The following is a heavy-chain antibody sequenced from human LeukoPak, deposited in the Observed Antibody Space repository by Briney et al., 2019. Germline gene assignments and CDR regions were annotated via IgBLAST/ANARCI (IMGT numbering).Heavy chain of an antibody. D-gene: IGHD3-3*01. CDR3: ARGHLYYDFWSGYRANNYYGMDV. Sequence: PSETLSLTCTVSGGSISSYYWSWIRQPPGKGLEWIGYIYYSGSTNYNPSLKSRVTISVDTSENQFSLKLSSVTAADTAVYYCARGHLYYDFWSGYRANNYYGMDVWGQGTTVTVSS. V-gene: IGHV4-59*08. J-gene: IGHJ6*02. CDR2: IYYSGST. CDR1: GGSISSYY.